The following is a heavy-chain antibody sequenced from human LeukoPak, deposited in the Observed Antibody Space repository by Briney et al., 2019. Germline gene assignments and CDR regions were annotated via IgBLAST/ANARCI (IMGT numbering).Heavy chain of an antibody. CDR3: AKAPVTTCRGAYCYPFDY. Sequence: PGGSLRLSCAAFGFTFSGSAMHWVRQASGKGLEWVGRIRSKANSYATAYAASVKGRFTISRDDSKNTAYLQMNSLKTEDTAVYYCAKAPVTTCRGAYCYPFDYWGQGTLVTVSS. CDR1: GFTFSGSA. J-gene: IGHJ4*02. D-gene: IGHD2-21*01. V-gene: IGHV3-73*01. CDR2: IRSKANSYAT.